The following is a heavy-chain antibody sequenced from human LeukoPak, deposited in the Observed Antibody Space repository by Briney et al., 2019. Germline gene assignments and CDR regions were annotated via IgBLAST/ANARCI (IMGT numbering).Heavy chain of an antibody. CDR1: GGSFSGYY. CDR2: INHSGST. CDR3: ARLQRSHIRRPYSSGLGDFDY. J-gene: IGHJ4*02. V-gene: IGHV4-34*01. D-gene: IGHD6-19*01. Sequence: SETLSLTCAVYGGSFSGYYWSWIRQPPGKGLEWIGEINHSGSTNYNPSLKSRVTISVDTSKNQFSLKLSSVTAADTAVYYCARLQRSHIRRPYSSGLGDFDYWGQGTLVTVSS.